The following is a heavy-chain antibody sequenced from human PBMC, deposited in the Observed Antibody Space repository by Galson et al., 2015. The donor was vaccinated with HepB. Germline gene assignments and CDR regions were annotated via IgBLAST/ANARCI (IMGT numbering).Heavy chain of an antibody. CDR3: ARFYDSSGYYYDYYYYYYMDV. Sequence: SVKVSCKASGYTFTSYGISWVRQAPGQGLEWMGWISAYNGNTNYAQKLQGRVTMTTDTSASTAYMELRSLRSDDTAVYYCARFYDSSGYYYDYYYYYYMDVWGKGTTVTVSS. CDR1: GYTFTSYG. D-gene: IGHD3-22*01. J-gene: IGHJ6*03. CDR2: ISAYNGNT. V-gene: IGHV1-18*01.